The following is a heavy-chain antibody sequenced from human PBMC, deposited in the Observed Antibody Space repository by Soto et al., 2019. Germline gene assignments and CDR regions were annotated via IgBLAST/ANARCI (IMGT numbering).Heavy chain of an antibody. Sequence: QVQLVQSGAEVKKPGASVKVSCKASGYTFTSYYMHWVRQAPGQGLEWMGWINPNSGGTNYAQKFQGRVTMTRDTSISTAYMELSRLRSDDTAVYYCARGGYGDYGLDAFDIWGQGTMVTVSS. CDR2: INPNSGGT. CDR1: GYTFTSYY. D-gene: IGHD4-17*01. J-gene: IGHJ3*02. CDR3: ARGGYGDYGLDAFDI. V-gene: IGHV1-2*02.